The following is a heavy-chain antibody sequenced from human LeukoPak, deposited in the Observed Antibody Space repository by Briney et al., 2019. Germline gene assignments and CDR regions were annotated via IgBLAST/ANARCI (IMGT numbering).Heavy chain of an antibody. D-gene: IGHD3-10*01. Sequence: PSQTLSLTCTVSNAFITSGSYYWTWIRRSAGKGLEWIGHIYTNGSTSYHPSLKSRVTVSVDTSKNQFSLKLTSVTAADTAVYYCATFLEATGSYYYYYMDVWGKGTTVIVSS. J-gene: IGHJ6*03. CDR2: IYTNGST. V-gene: IGHV4-61*09. CDR3: ATFLEATGSYYYYYMDV. CDR1: NAFITSGSYY.